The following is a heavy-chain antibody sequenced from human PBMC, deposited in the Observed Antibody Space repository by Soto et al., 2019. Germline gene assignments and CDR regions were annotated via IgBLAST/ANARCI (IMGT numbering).Heavy chain of an antibody. CDR1: GGSISSGGYS. J-gene: IGHJ3*02. CDR3: ASSRYDFWSGYKPMNAFDI. Sequence: QLQLQESGSGLVKPSQTLSLTCAVSGGSISSGGYSWSWIRQPPGKGLEWIGYIYHSGSTYYNPSLKSRVTISVDRSQNPFSLKLSSVTAADTAVYYCASSRYDFWSGYKPMNAFDIWGQGTMVTVSS. D-gene: IGHD3-3*01. V-gene: IGHV4-30-2*01. CDR2: IYHSGST.